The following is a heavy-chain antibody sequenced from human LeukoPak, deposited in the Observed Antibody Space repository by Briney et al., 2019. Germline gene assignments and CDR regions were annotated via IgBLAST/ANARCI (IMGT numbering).Heavy chain of an antibody. Sequence: GGSLRLSCAASGFTFSSYAMSWVRQAPGKGLEWVPIISGSGGSTYYADSVKGRFTISRDNSKNTLYLQMNSLRAEDTAIYYCARTSTGRYVDYWGQGTLVTVSS. J-gene: IGHJ4*02. V-gene: IGHV3-23*01. CDR1: GFTFSSYA. CDR2: ISGSGGST. D-gene: IGHD1-26*01. CDR3: ARTSTGRYVDY.